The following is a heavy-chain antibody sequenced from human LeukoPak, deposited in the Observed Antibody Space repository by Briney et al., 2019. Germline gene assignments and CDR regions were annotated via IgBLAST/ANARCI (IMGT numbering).Heavy chain of an antibody. CDR3: ARESYGSGRSNDY. CDR1: GYTFTGYY. Sequence: ASVKVSCKASGYTFTGYYMHWVRQAPGQGLEWMGWINPDSGDTLSVQKFHGRVTMTRDKSISTAYMELSRLRSDDTAVYYCARESYGSGRSNDYWGQGTLVTVSS. CDR2: INPDSGDT. J-gene: IGHJ4*02. D-gene: IGHD3-10*01. V-gene: IGHV1-2*02.